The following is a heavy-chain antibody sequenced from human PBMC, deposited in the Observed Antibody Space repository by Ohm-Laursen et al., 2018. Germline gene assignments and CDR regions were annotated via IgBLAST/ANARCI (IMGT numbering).Heavy chain of an antibody. J-gene: IGHJ4*02. CDR3: ARNHSSGMDFDY. D-gene: IGHD3-22*01. CDR2: IKQDGGGK. CDR1: GFTFSSYW. V-gene: IGHV3-7*03. Sequence: SLRLSCAASGFTFSSYWMNWVRQAPGKGLEWVASIKQDGGGKYYVDSVKGRFTISRDTAKNSLYLQMNSLRAEDTAVYYCARNHSSGMDFDYWGQGTLVTVSS.